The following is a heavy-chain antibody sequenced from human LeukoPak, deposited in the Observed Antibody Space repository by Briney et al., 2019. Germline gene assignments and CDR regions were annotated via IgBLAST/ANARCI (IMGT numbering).Heavy chain of an antibody. Sequence: SQTLSLTCTVSGGSISSGGYYWSWIRQHPGKGLEWIGYIYYSGSTYYNPSLKSRVTISVDTSKNQFSLKLSSVTAADTAVYYCAREGGYCSSTSCYHPAFDYRGQGTLVTVSS. D-gene: IGHD2-2*01. V-gene: IGHV4-31*03. CDR3: AREGGYCSSTSCYHPAFDY. CDR1: GGSISSGGYY. CDR2: IYYSGST. J-gene: IGHJ4*02.